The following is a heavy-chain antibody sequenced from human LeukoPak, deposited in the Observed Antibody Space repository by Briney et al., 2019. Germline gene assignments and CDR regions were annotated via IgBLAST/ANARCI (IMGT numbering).Heavy chain of an antibody. CDR3: ARDLLESYTKRAFDI. J-gene: IGHJ3*02. CDR1: GGSISSHG. D-gene: IGHD1-26*01. V-gene: IGHV4-59*11. CDR2: THYSGST. Sequence: SETLSLTCNVSGGSISSHGWSWIRQTPGKGLEWIGYTHYSGSTNYNPSLNSQVTMSLDTSKNQFSLTMSSVTAADTAVYYCARDLLESYTKRAFDIWGQGTMATVSS.